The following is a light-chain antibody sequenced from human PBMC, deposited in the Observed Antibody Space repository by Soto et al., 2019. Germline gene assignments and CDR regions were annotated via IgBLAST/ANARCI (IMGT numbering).Light chain of an antibody. CDR2: DGS. CDR1: SSDVGSYNL. V-gene: IGLV2-23*01. CDR3: CSYAGSSTLV. Sequence: QSALTQPGSVSGSPGQSITISCTGTSSDVGSYNLVSWYQHNPGKAPKLMIFDGSKRPSGVPDRFSGSKSANTASLTISGLQTEDEADYYCCSYAGSSTLVFGGGTKLTVL. J-gene: IGLJ2*01.